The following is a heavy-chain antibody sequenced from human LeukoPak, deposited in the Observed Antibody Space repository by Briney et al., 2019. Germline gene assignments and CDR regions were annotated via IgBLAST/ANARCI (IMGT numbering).Heavy chain of an antibody. CDR3: ATVYDDYEAFDI. J-gene: IGHJ3*02. CDR2: ISYDGNNK. CDR1: GFTFSNYG. V-gene: IGHV3-30*03. Sequence: GRSPRLSCAASGFTFSNYGIHWVRQAPGKGLEWVAVISYDGNNKYYADSVKGRFTISRDNSKNTLYLQVNSLRPEDTAVYYCATVYDDYEAFDIWGQGTMVTVSS. D-gene: IGHD4-17*01.